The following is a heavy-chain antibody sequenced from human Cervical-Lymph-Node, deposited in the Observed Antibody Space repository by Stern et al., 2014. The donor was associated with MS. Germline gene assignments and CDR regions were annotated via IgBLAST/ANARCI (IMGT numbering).Heavy chain of an antibody. CDR3: ARQRYFDY. CDR1: VYSFTTYW. J-gene: IGHJ4*02. CDR2: IYPSDSDT. Sequence: EVQLVQSGPEVKEPGESLNISCTVSVYSFTTYWIGWVRQMPGNGLEWMGIIYPSDSDTRYSPSFQGQVTISADKSSSTAYLQWNNLKASDTAIYYCARQRYFDYWGQGTLVTVSS. V-gene: IGHV5-51*01.